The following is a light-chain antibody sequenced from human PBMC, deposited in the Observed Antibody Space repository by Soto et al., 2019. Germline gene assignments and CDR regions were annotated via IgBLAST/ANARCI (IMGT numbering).Light chain of an antibody. CDR2: GNS. V-gene: IGLV1-40*01. CDR1: SANIEAGYD. J-gene: IGLJ1*01. Sequence: QSVLTQPPGVSVAAGERGTISCPGTSANIEAGYDVHWYQQLPGTAPKLLIYGNSNRPSGVPDRFSGSKSGTSASLAITGLQAEDEADYYCQSYDSSLSGYVFGTGPKVTVL. CDR3: QSYDSSLSGYV.